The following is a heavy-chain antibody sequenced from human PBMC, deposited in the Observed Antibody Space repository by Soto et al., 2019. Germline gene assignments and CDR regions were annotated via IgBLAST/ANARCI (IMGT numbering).Heavy chain of an antibody. CDR1: GGSISSGGYY. V-gene: IGHV4-31*03. CDR2: IYYSGST. D-gene: IGHD4-17*01. CDR3: ARDYGDSNFQH. J-gene: IGHJ1*01. Sequence: QVQLQESGPGLVKPSQTLSLTCTVSGGSISSGGYYWSWIRQHPGKGLEWIGYIYYSGSTYYNPSLKSXXTXSXXTSKNQFSLKLSSVTAADTAVYYCARDYGDSNFQHWGQGTLVTVSS.